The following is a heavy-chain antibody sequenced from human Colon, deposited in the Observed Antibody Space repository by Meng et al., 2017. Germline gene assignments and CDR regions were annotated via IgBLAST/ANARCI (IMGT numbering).Heavy chain of an antibody. J-gene: IGHJ4*02. D-gene: IGHD6-19*01. CDR2: ISRSATSK. V-gene: IGHV3-11*04. Sequence: GGSLRLSCTASGFTFSDSYMSWVRQAPGKGLEWISYISRSATSKYSADSVKGRFTISRDNAKNSLYLQMNSLGAEDTAVYYCARELVVAGTFDYWGQGTRVTVSS. CDR3: ARELVVAGTFDY. CDR1: GFTFSDSY.